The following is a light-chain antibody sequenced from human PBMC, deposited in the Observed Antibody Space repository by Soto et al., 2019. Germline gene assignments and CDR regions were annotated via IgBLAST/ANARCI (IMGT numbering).Light chain of an antibody. CDR3: CSYASSSTYV. CDR1: SSDVGDYNL. V-gene: IGLV2-23*01. CDR2: EGS. J-gene: IGLJ1*01. Sequence: QSALTQPASVSGSPGQSITISCTGTSSDVGDYNLVSWYQHDPGKAPKLLIYEGSKRPSGVSDRFSGPKSGNTASLTISGLQAEDEADYYCCSYASSSTYVFGTGTKVTVL.